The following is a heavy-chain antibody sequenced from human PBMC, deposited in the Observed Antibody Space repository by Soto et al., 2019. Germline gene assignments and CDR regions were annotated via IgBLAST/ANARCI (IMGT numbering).Heavy chain of an antibody. J-gene: IGHJ6*02. CDR1: GFTFNTYA. CDR3: AKDSTFEYYYSGMDV. CDR2: NSGSGDST. D-gene: IGHD3-16*01. V-gene: IGHV3-23*01. Sequence: RGSLILSCEASGFTFNTYAMRSVCQAPGKGQEWVSANSGSGDSTYYADSVKGRFTISRDNSKNTLYLQMNSLRAEDTAVHYCAKDSTFEYYYSGMDVWGQGVTVTVSS.